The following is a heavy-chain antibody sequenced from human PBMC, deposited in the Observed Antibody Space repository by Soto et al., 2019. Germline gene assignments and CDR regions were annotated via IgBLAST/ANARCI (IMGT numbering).Heavy chain of an antibody. V-gene: IGHV3-23*01. CDR3: AKVDSIAAAGRGPYYYYGMDV. CDR1: GFTFSSYA. J-gene: IGHJ6*02. CDR2: ISGSGGST. D-gene: IGHD6-13*01. Sequence: GSLRLSCAASGFTFSSYAMSWVRQAPGKGLEWVSAISGSGGSTYYADSVKGRFTISRDNSKNTLYLQMNSLRAEDTAVYYCAKVDSIAAAGRGPYYYYGMDVWGQGTTVTVSS.